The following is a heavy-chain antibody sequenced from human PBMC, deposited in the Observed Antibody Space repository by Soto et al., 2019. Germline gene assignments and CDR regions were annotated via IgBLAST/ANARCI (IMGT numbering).Heavy chain of an antibody. V-gene: IGHV4-59*01. CDR3: ARSAGRY. Sequence: QVQLQESGPGLVKPSETLSLTCTVSGGSISSYYWSWIRQPPGKGLEWIGYFYYSGSTNYTPSLKSRVTVSVDTSKNQFSLKLSSLTAADTAVYYCARSAGRYGGQGTLVTVSS. CDR1: GGSISSYY. CDR2: FYYSGST. D-gene: IGHD2-15*01. J-gene: IGHJ4*02.